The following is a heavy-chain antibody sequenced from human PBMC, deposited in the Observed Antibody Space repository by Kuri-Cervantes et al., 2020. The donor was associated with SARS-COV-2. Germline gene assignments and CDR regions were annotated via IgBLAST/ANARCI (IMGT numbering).Heavy chain of an antibody. CDR1: GFTFRNFA. V-gene: IGHV3-23*01. CDR2: ISGSGGVT. Sequence: GESLKISCTPSGFTFRNFAMSWVRQAPGKGLEWVSLISGSGGVTYYIDSVKGRFTISRDNSRNTLYLQMNSLRAEDTAVYYCAKDQWSYYDSNNFDALDVWGQGAMVTVSS. CDR3: AKDQWSYYDSNNFDALDV. D-gene: IGHD3-22*01. J-gene: IGHJ3*01.